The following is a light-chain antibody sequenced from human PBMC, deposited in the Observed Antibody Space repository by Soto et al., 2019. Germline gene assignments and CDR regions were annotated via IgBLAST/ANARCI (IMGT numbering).Light chain of an antibody. J-gene: IGKJ1*01. CDR3: LQDFNYPRT. CDR1: QDIRTE. CDR2: ATS. Sequence: AVKLHQSPSSLSASVGDRVTITCRASQDIRTELGWYQQRPGKAPSLLIYATSTLQSGVPSRFSGSGSGTDFTLTITGLQPEDFATYYCLQDFNYPRTFGQGTKV. V-gene: IGKV1-6*01.